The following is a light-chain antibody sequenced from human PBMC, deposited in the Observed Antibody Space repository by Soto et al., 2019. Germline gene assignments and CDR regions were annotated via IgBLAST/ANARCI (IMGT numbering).Light chain of an antibody. J-gene: IGLJ3*02. CDR3: ASWDDSLSGVV. CDR2: RNN. V-gene: IGLV1-47*01. Sequence: QSALTQPPSASGTPGQRVTISCSGSTSNLGSNFIYWYQQLPGAAPKLLISRNNQRPSGVPDRFSGSKSGTSASLAISGLRSEDEAVYHCASWDDSLSGVVFGGGTKVTLL. CDR1: TSNLGSNF.